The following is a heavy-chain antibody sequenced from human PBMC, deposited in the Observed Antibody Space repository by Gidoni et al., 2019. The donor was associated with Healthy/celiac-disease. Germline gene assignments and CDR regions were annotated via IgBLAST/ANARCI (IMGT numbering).Heavy chain of an antibody. CDR3: ARGPPHILEWSMYYFDY. CDR1: GYTFTSYY. Sequence: QVQLVQSGAEVKKPGASVKVSCKASGYTFTSYYMHWVRQAPGQGLEWMGIINPSGGSTSYAQKFQGRVTMTRDTSTSTVYMELSSLRSEDTAVYYCARGPPHILEWSMYYFDYWGQGTLVTVSS. V-gene: IGHV1-46*01. J-gene: IGHJ4*02. CDR2: INPSGGST. D-gene: IGHD3-3*01.